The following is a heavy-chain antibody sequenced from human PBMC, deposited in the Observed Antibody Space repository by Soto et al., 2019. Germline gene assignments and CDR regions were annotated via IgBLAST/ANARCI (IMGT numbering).Heavy chain of an antibody. CDR2: ITGSGRDT. D-gene: IGHD2-8*01. J-gene: IGHJ4*02. CDR1: GFTFGNNV. CDR3: AKNGLDNSPSAIDS. V-gene: IGHV3-23*01. Sequence: WGSLRLSCAASGFTFGNNVFIWCRQTPGKGLDWVSGITGSGRDTYYADSVKGRFTISRDNSKNMVFLQMNSLRAEDTALYYCAKNGLDNSPSAIDSWGPGTLVTVSS.